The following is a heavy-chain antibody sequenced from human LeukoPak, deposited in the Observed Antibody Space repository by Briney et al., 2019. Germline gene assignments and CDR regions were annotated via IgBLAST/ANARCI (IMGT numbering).Heavy chain of an antibody. CDR3: VRTRRSIVATIFDY. CDR1: GYTLSDYG. D-gene: IGHD5-12*01. V-gene: IGHV1-18*01. CDR2: VNFYNGNT. Sequence: ASVKVSYKASGYTLSDYGISWVRQARGQGLEWMGWVNFYNGNTKYAEKFQGRLTMTRDTPTSTAYMEVRSLRPDDTAIYYCVRTRRSIVATIFDYWGQGALISVSS. J-gene: IGHJ4*02.